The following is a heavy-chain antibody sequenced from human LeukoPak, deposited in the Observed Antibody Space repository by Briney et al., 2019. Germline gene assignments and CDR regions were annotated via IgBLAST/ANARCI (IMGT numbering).Heavy chain of an antibody. CDR1: GGSIRSSYYY. D-gene: IGHD6-13*01. CDR3: ARDGYSDAWASYYFDF. V-gene: IGHV4-39*07. CDR2: IYDSGST. Sequence: SETLSLTCTVSGGSIRSSYYYWGWIRQPPGKGLEWIGGIYDSGSTYYNPSLKSRVTISVDTSKNQFSLRLSSVTAADTAIYYCARDGYSDAWASYYFDFWGQGTLVTVSS. J-gene: IGHJ4*02.